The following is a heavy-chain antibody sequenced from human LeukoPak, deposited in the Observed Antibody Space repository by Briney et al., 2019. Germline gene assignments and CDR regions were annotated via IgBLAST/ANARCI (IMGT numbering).Heavy chain of an antibody. V-gene: IGHV4-34*01. J-gene: IGHJ6*04. Sequence: SETLSLTCAVYGGSFSGYYWSWIRQPPGKGLEWIGEINHSGSTNYNPSLQSRVTISVDTPKKQFSLKVTSVTAADTAVYYCARLREKSSGDVKGMDVWGKGTTVTVSS. D-gene: IGHD2-15*01. CDR3: ARLREKSSGDVKGMDV. CDR2: INHSGST. CDR1: GGSFSGYY.